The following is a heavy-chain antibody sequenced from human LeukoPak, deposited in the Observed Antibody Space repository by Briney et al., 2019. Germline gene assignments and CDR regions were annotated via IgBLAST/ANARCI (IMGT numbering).Heavy chain of an antibody. CDR3: ARIDPPSAVGVDY. Sequence: GGSLRLSCAASGFTFSSYGMHWVRQAPGKGLEWVSFIRYDGSNEYYADSVRGRFTISRDNSKNTLYLQMNSLRAEDTAVYYCARIDPPSAVGVDYWGQGTLVTVSS. CDR2: IRYDGSNE. D-gene: IGHD2-8*02. V-gene: IGHV3-30*02. J-gene: IGHJ4*02. CDR1: GFTFSSYG.